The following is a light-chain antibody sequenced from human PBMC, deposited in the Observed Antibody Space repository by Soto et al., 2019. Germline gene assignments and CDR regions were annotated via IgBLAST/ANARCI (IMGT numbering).Light chain of an antibody. CDR2: DAS. V-gene: IGKV1-5*01. CDR1: QSISSW. Sequence: DIQMTPSPSTLSASVGDIVTITCLASQSISSWLAWYQQKPGKAPKLLIYDASSLESGVPSRFSGSGSGTEFTLTISSLQPDDFATYYCQQYNSYTETFGQGTKVDIK. J-gene: IGKJ1*01. CDR3: QQYNSYTET.